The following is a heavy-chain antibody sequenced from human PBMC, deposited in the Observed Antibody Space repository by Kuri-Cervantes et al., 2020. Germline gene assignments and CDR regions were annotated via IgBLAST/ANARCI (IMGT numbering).Heavy chain of an antibody. D-gene: IGHD3-16*01. CDR3: ARDSIVSGGAVPFDY. J-gene: IGHJ4*02. Sequence: SVKVSCKASGGTFSSYAISWVRQAPGQGLEWMGGIIPIFGTANYAQKFQGRVTITADESTSTAYMELSSLRSDDTAVYYCARDSIVSGGAVPFDYWGQGTLVTVSS. CDR2: IIPIFGTA. CDR1: GGTFSSYA. V-gene: IGHV1-69*13.